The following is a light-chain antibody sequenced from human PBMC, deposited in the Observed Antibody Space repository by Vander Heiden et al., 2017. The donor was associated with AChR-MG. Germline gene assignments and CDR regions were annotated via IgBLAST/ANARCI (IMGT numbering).Light chain of an antibody. V-gene: IGLV1-47*01. Sequence: QSVLTQPPSASGTPVQRVTISCSGSSSNIGSNYVYWYQQRPGTAPKLLIYRNNQRPSGVPDRFSGSKSGTSASLAISGLRSEDEADYYCAAWDDSLSGQEVFGGGTKLTVL. CDR3: AAWDDSLSGQEV. CDR2: RNN. J-gene: IGLJ2*01. CDR1: SSNIGSNY.